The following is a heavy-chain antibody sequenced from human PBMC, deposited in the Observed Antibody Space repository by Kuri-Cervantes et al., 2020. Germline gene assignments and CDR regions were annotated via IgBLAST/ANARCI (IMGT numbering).Heavy chain of an antibody. Sequence: SVKVSCKASGYTFTSYDINWVRQAPGQGLEWMGGIIPIFGTANYAQKFQGRVTITTDESTSTAYMELSSLRSEDTAVYYCARDSGNRFLPNYYYYYYMDVWGKGTTVTVSS. CDR3: ARDSGNRFLPNYYYYYYMDV. CDR1: GYTFTSYD. CDR2: IIPIFGTA. J-gene: IGHJ6*03. V-gene: IGHV1-69*05. D-gene: IGHD2/OR15-2a*01.